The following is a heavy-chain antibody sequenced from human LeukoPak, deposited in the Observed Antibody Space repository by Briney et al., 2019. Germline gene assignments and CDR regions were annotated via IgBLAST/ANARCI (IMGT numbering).Heavy chain of an antibody. CDR3: ARSRDYDFWSGYQFNWFDP. Sequence: ASVKVSCKASGYTFTSYGISWVRQAPGQGLEWMGWISAYNGNTNYAQKLQGRVTMTTDTSTSTAYMELRRLRSDDTAVYYCARSRDYDFWSGYQFNWFDPWGQGTLVTVSS. CDR2: ISAYNGNT. CDR1: GYTFTSYG. V-gene: IGHV1-18*01. J-gene: IGHJ5*02. D-gene: IGHD3-3*01.